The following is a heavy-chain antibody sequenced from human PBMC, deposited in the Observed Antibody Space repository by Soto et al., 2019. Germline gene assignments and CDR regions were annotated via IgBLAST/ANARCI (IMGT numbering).Heavy chain of an antibody. CDR3: AKDLAGRIAVAADY. Sequence: QVQLVESGGDVVQPGRSLRLSCAASGFTFSSYGMHWVRQAPGKGLEWVAVISYDGSNKYYADSVKGRFTISRDNSKNTLYLQMNSLRAEDTAVYYCAKDLAGRIAVAADYWGQGTLVTVSS. V-gene: IGHV3-30*18. CDR2: ISYDGSNK. D-gene: IGHD6-19*01. CDR1: GFTFSSYG. J-gene: IGHJ4*02.